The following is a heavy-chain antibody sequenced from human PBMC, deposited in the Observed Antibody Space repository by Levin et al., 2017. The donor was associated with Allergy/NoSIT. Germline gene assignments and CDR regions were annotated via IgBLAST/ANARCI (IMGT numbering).Heavy chain of an antibody. Sequence: ASVKVSCKGSGYRFTSFWIAWVRQMPGKGLEWMGIIYPGDSDTRYSPSFQGQVTISADKSISTAYLQWSSLKASDTAMYYCARLLGTVVVYDTKRYLDVWGRGTLVTVSA. CDR2: IYPGDSDT. D-gene: IGHD2-15*01. V-gene: IGHV5-51*01. J-gene: IGHJ2*01. CDR1: GYRFTSFW. CDR3: ARLLGTVVVYDTKRYLDV.